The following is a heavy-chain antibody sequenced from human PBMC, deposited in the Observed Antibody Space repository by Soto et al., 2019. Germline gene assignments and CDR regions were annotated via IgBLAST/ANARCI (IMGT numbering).Heavy chain of an antibody. Sequence: GGSLRLSCAASGFTFSSYGMHWVRQAPGKGLEWVAVISYDGSNKYYADSVKGRFTISRDNSKNTLYLQMNSLRAEDTAVYYCAKDRDSSGWYTGFGYWGQGTLVTVSS. V-gene: IGHV3-30*18. CDR2: ISYDGSNK. D-gene: IGHD6-19*01. CDR3: AKDRDSSGWYTGFGY. CDR1: GFTFSSYG. J-gene: IGHJ4*02.